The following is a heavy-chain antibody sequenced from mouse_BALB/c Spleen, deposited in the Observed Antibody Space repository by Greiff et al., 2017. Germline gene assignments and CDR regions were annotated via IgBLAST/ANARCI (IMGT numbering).Heavy chain of an antibody. J-gene: IGHJ2*01. D-gene: IGHD1-1*01. V-gene: IGHV5-12-1*01. CDR1: GFAFSSYD. CDR2: ISSGGGST. Sequence: EVQRVESGGGLVKPGGSLKLSCAASGFAFSSYDMSWVRQTPEKRLEWVAYISSGGGSTYYPDTVKGRFTISRDNAKNTLYLQMSSLKSEDTAMYYCARRFYGSSSVYFDYWGQGTTLTVSS. CDR3: ARRFYGSSSVYFDY.